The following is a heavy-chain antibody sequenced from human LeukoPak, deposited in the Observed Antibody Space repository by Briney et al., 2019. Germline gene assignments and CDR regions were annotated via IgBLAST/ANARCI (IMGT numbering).Heavy chain of an antibody. D-gene: IGHD3-10*01. Sequence: PSETLSLTCAVHGGSFSGYYWSWIRQPPGKGLEWIGEINHSGSTNYNPSLKSRVTISVDTSKNQFSLKLSSVTAADTAVYYCARDGTYGSGSSRTIPFDYWGQGTLVTVSS. V-gene: IGHV4-34*01. CDR3: ARDGTYGSGSSRTIPFDY. CDR2: INHSGST. CDR1: GGSFSGYY. J-gene: IGHJ4*02.